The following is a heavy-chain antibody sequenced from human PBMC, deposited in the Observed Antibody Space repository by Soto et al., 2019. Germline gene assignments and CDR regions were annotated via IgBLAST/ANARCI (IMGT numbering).Heavy chain of an antibody. D-gene: IGHD3-22*01. CDR3: ARHSNYYDSSGPLIWYFDL. V-gene: IGHV4-59*08. Sequence: SETLSLTCTVSGGSISGHYWRWIRQPPGKGLEWIGYIYYSGTTKYNPSLKSRVTLSVDTSKNQFSLMLSSVTAAATAVYYCARHSNYYDSSGPLIWYFDLWGRGTLVTGSS. CDR1: GGSISGHY. J-gene: IGHJ2*01. CDR2: IYYSGTT.